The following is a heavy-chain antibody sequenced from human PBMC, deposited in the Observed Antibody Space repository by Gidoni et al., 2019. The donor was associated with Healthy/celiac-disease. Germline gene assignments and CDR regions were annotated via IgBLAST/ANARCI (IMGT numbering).Heavy chain of an antibody. V-gene: IGHV3-30*18. J-gene: IGHJ6*02. CDR3: AKDRGSGWRPHYYGMDV. D-gene: IGHD6-19*01. Sequence: QVQLVESGGGVVQPGRSLRLSCEASGFTLSSYGMHGVRQAPGKGLEWVAVISNDGSNKYYADSVKGRFTISRDNSKNTLYLQMNSLRAEDTAVYYCAKDRGSGWRPHYYGMDVWGQGTTVTVSS. CDR2: ISNDGSNK. CDR1: GFTLSSYG.